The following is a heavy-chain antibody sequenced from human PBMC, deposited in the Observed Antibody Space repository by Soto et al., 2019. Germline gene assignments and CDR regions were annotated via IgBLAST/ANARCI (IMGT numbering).Heavy chain of an antibody. D-gene: IGHD6-13*01. CDR2: ISSGSDTI. CDR3: ASDRAAGGY. J-gene: IGHJ4*02. V-gene: IGHV3-48*03. CDR1: GFSFSTYE. Sequence: EVQLVESGGGLVQPGGSLRLSCAASGFSFSTYEMNWVRQAPGKGLEWVAYISSGSDTIHYAVAVRGRLTVSRDHAKNSLYLQMNSLSGEDTALYYCASDRAAGGYWGQGTLVTVSS.